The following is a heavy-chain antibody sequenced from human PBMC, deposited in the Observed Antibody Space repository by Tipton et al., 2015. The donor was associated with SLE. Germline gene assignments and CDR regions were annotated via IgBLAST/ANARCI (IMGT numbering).Heavy chain of an antibody. V-gene: IGHV4-34*01. J-gene: IGHJ1*01. CDR3: ARSPSIAVPAGYFQH. D-gene: IGHD6-19*01. Sequence: TLSLTCAVYGGSFSGYYWGWIRQPPGKGLEWIGSIYHSGSTYYNPSLKSRVTISVDTSKNQFSLKLSSVTAADTAVYYCARSPSIAVPAGYFQHWGQGTLVTVSS. CDR2: IYHSGST. CDR1: GGSFSGYY.